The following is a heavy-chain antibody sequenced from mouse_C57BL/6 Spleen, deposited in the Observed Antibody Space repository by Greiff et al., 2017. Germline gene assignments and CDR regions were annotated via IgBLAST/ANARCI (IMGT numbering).Heavy chain of an antibody. CDR3: ARGGGYGNSYAMDY. J-gene: IGHJ4*01. CDR2: IYPSDSET. V-gene: IGHV1-61*01. Sequence: QVQLQQPGAELVRPGSSVKLSCKASGYTFTSYWMDWVKQRPGQGLEWIGNIYPSDSETHYNQKFKDKATLTVDKSSSTAYMQLSSLTSEDSAVYYCARGGGYGNSYAMDYWGQGTSVTVSS. D-gene: IGHD2-1*01. CDR1: GYTFTSYW.